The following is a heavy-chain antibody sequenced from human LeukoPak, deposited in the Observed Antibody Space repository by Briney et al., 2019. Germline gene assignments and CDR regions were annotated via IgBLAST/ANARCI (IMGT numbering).Heavy chain of an antibody. CDR3: ARAKGPPRYYDFWSGDYYFDY. Sequence: SETLSLTCTVSGGSINSGGFYWSWIRQPPGKGLEWIGYIYHSGNTCYNPSLKSRVTISVDRSKNQFSLMLSSMTAADTAVYYCARAKGPPRYYDFWSGDYYFDYWGQGTLVTVSS. CDR2: IYHSGNT. V-gene: IGHV4-30-2*01. CDR1: GGSINSGGFY. J-gene: IGHJ4*02. D-gene: IGHD3-3*01.